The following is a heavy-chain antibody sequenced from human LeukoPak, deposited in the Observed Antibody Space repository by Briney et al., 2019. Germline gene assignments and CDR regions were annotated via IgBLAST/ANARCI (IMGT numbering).Heavy chain of an antibody. V-gene: IGHV3-33*01. CDR2: IWSDGNNK. J-gene: IGHJ4*02. D-gene: IGHD6-19*01. CDR3: TTEDWGNSGHSFGS. CDR1: GFTLSSHA. Sequence: GRSLRLSCAASGFTLSSHAMHWVRQAPGKGLEWVAIIWSDGNNKYYADSVKGRFTISRDNSKNTLFLQMNSLRAEDTAVYYCTTEDWGNSGHSFGSWGQGTLVTVSS.